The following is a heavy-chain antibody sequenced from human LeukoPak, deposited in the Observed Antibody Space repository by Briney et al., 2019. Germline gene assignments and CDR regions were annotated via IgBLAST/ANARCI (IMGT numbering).Heavy chain of an antibody. CDR3: ARDRRYWLLWFREFDAFDI. CDR1: GYTFTGYY. CDR2: INPNSGIT. D-gene: IGHD3-10*01. J-gene: IGHJ3*02. Sequence: ASVKVSCKASGYTFTGYYMHWVPQAPGQGLEWMGWINPNSGITNYAQKFKGRVTMTRYTSISTAYMELSRLRSDDTAVYYCARDRRYWLLWFREFDAFDIWGQGTMVTVSS. V-gene: IGHV1-2*02.